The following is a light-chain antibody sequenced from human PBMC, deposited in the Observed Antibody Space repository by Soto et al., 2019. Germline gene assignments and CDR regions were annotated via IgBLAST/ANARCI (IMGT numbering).Light chain of an antibody. V-gene: IGLV1-40*01. CDR1: SSNIGAGFD. CDR2: GNN. Sequence: QAVVTQPPSVSGAPGQRVTISSTGASSNIGAGFDVHWYQLLPGTAPKLLISGNNNRPSGVPDRFSGSKSGTSASLAITGLQSEDEAGYYCHSYDSSLSGFVFGTGTKLTVL. J-gene: IGLJ1*01. CDR3: HSYDSSLSGFV.